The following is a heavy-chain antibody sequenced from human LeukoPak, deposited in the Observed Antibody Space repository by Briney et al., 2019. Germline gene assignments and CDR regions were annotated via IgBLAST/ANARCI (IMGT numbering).Heavy chain of an antibody. D-gene: IGHD4-17*01. Sequence: GGSLRLSCAASGFTFSTYTMHWVRQAPGKGLEWVAVIAYDGSYKYYADSVRGRFTFSRDNSKNTLYLQMNSLRAEDTAVYYCAREIGDYDFDYWGQGTLVTVSS. J-gene: IGHJ4*02. CDR2: IAYDGSYK. CDR3: AREIGDYDFDY. CDR1: GFTFSTYT. V-gene: IGHV3-30*04.